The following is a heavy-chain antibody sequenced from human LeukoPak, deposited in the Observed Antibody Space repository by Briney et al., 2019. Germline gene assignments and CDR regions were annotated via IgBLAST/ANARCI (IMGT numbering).Heavy chain of an antibody. J-gene: IGHJ6*02. D-gene: IGHD3-3*01. CDR1: GYTFTSYG. Sequence: ASVKVSCKASGYTFTSYGISWVRQAPGQGLEWMGWISAYNGNTNYAQKLQGRVTMTTDISTSTAYMELRSLRSDDTAVYYCAAIRFLEWLDPYYYYGMDVWGQGTTVTVSS. CDR2: ISAYNGNT. CDR3: AAIRFLEWLDPYYYYGMDV. V-gene: IGHV1-18*01.